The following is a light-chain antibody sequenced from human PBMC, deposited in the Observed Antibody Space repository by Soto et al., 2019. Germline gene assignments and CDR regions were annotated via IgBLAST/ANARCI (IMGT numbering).Light chain of an antibody. Sequence: QSALTQSPSASGSPGQSVTISCTGTSSDVGNYKYVSWYQQHPGKAPKLMIYEVSKRPSGVPDRFSGSKSGNTASLTVSGLQAEDEADYYCSSYAGSNVVFGGGTKLTVL. CDR3: SSYAGSNVV. CDR1: SSDVGNYKY. J-gene: IGLJ2*01. CDR2: EVS. V-gene: IGLV2-8*01.